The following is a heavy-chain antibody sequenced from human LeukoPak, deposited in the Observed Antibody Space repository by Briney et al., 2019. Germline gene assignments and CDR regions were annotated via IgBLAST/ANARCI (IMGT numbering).Heavy chain of an antibody. D-gene: IGHD3-10*01. CDR3: ARSPGHHGSGTDLDY. CDR2: INPNSDGT. V-gene: IGHV1-2*02. J-gene: IGHJ4*02. CDR1: GYTFTGYY. Sequence: ASVKVSCKASGYTFTGYYMHWVRQAPGQGLKWMGWINPNSDGTNYAQKFQGRVTMTRDTSVSTAYMELSRLRSDDTAVYYCARSPGHHGSGTDLDYWGQGTLVTVSS.